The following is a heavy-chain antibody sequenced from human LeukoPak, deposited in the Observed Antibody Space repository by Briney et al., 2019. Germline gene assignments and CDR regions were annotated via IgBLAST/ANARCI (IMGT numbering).Heavy chain of an antibody. V-gene: IGHV3-20*04. J-gene: IGHJ6*02. Sequence: GGSLRLSCAVSGFFLNNYGMTWVRQAPGKGLEWVSGNNWNGGSTGYADSVKGRFTISRDNAKNSLYLQMNSLRAEDTAVYYCARGHQGYGSEIYYYYYGMDVWGQGTTVTVSS. CDR2: NNWNGGST. CDR1: GFFLNNYG. CDR3: ARGHQGYGSEIYYYYYGMDV. D-gene: IGHD3-10*01.